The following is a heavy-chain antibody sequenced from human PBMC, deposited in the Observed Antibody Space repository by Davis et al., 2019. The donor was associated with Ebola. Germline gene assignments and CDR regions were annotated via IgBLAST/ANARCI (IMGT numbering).Heavy chain of an antibody. CDR2: IRTKKNRYAA. D-gene: IGHD3-10*01. CDR1: GFTFSVSA. Sequence: GGSLRLSCAASGFTFSVSAIHWVRQASGRGLEWVGRIRTKKNRYAAAYAASVKGRFTVSRDDSKNMAYLQMDSLKPEDTAIYYCTRLDYGSDYWGQGTLVTVSS. CDR3: TRLDYGSDY. J-gene: IGHJ4*02. V-gene: IGHV3-73*01.